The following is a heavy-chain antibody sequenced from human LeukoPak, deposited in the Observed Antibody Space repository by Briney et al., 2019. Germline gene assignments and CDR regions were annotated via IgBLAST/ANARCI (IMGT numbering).Heavy chain of an antibody. V-gene: IGHV3-21*01. D-gene: IGHD2-2*01. Sequence: GGSLRLYCAASGFTFSSYSMKWVRQAPGKGLEWVSSISSSSSYIYYADSVKGRFTISRDNAKNSLYLQMNSLRAEDTAVYYCARAEDIVVVPAAYYYYYYYGMDVWGQGTTVTVSS. CDR1: GFTFSSYS. CDR2: ISSSSSYI. CDR3: ARAEDIVVVPAAYYYYYYYGMDV. J-gene: IGHJ6*02.